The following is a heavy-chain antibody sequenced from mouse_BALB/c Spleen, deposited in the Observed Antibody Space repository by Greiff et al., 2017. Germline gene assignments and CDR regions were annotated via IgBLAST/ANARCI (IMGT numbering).Heavy chain of an antibody. V-gene: IGHV1-87*01. D-gene: IGHD2-10*01. CDR3: ARKGAYYGNYDAMDY. Sequence: QVQLQQSGAELARPGASVKLSCKASGYTFTSYWMQWVKQRPGQGLEWIGAIYPGDGDTRYTQKFKGKATLTADNSSSTAYMQLSSLASEDSAVYYCARKGAYYGNYDAMDYWGQGTSVTVSS. CDR2: IYPGDGDT. J-gene: IGHJ4*01. CDR1: GYTFTSYW.